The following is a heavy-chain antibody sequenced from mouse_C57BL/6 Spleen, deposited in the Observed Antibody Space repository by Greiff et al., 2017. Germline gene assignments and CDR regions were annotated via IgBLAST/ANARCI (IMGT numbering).Heavy chain of an antibody. CDR1: GYTFTDYY. Sequence: QVQLQQSGPELVKPGASVKISCKASGYTFTDYYINWVKQRPGQGLEWIGWIFPGSGSTYYNEKFKGKATLTVDKSSSTAYMLLSSLTSEDSAVYFCARVPVRRRGYYAMDYWGQGTSVTVSS. V-gene: IGHV1-75*01. D-gene: IGHD2-14*01. J-gene: IGHJ4*01. CDR3: ARVPVRRRGYYAMDY. CDR2: IFPGSGST.